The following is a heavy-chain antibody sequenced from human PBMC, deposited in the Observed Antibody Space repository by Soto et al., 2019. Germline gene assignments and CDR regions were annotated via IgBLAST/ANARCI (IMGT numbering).Heavy chain of an antibody. Sequence: QVQLVQSGAEVKKPGASVKVSCKASGYTFTSYGISWVRQAPGQGLEWMGWISAYNGNTNYAQKLQGRVTMTTDTSSSTAYMELRRLRSDDTAVYYFARGGSAYSSGWYWVSDYWGQGTLVTVSS. D-gene: IGHD6-19*01. V-gene: IGHV1-18*04. CDR3: ARGGSAYSSGWYWVSDY. J-gene: IGHJ4*02. CDR1: GYTFTSYG. CDR2: ISAYNGNT.